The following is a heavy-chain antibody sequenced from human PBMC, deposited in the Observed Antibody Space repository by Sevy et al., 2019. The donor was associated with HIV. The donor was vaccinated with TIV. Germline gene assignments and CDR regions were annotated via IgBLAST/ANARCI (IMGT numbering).Heavy chain of an antibody. D-gene: IGHD7-27*01. CDR3: ASKLGTPGYYYYYMDV. V-gene: IGHV1-69*10. CDR2: IIPILGIA. CDR1: GGTFSSYA. Sequence: ASVKVSCKASGGTFSSYAISWVRQAPGQGLEWMGGIIPILGIANYAQKFQGRVTITADKSTSTAYMELSSLRSEDTAVYYCASKLGTPGYYYYYMDVWGKGTTVNVSS. J-gene: IGHJ6*03.